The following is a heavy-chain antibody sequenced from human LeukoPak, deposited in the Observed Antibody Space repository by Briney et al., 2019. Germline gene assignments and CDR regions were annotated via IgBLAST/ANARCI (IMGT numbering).Heavy chain of an antibody. Sequence: PGESLKISCQGSGYIFTSYWIGWVRQMPGKGLEWMGFIYPGDSDTRYSPSFQGQVTISADKSISTAYLQWSSLKASDTAMYYCARRENCGGDCYSGEFDFWGQGTLVTVSS. J-gene: IGHJ4*02. CDR2: IYPGDSDT. V-gene: IGHV5-51*01. CDR1: GYIFTSYW. D-gene: IGHD2-21*02. CDR3: ARRENCGGDCYSGEFDF.